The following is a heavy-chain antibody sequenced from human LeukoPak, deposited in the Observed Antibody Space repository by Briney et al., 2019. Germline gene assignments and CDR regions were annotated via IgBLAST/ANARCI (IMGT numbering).Heavy chain of an antibody. CDR1: GFTFSSYG. CDR2: ITSSSSYI. CDR3: ARDPYSGNYGAYYYYYMDV. V-gene: IGHV3-21*06. D-gene: IGHD1-26*01. Sequence: GGSLRLSCAASGFTFSSYGMSWVRQAPGKGLEWVSSITSSSSYIYYADSVKGRFTISRDNAKNSLYLQMDSLRVEDTAEYYCARDPYSGNYGAYYYYYMDVWGKGTTVTVSS. J-gene: IGHJ6*03.